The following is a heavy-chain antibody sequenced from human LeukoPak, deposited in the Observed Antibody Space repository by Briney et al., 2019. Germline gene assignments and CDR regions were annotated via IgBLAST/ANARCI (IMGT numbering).Heavy chain of an antibody. V-gene: IGHV4-39*01. J-gene: IGHJ3*02. D-gene: IGHD3-10*01. CDR1: SGSISSSNYH. Sequence: PSETLSLTCTVSSGSISSSNYHWGWIRQPPGKGLEWIGSIYYSGSTYYNLSLKSRVTMSVDTSKNQFSLKLTSVTAADTAVYYCARHPRFSPLPTDAFNIWGQGTMVTVSS. CDR2: IYYSGST. CDR3: ARHPRFSPLPTDAFNI.